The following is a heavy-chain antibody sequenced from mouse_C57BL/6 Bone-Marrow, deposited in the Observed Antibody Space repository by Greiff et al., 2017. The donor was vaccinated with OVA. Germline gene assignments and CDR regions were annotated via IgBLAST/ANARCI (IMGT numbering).Heavy chain of an antibody. CDR1: GFNITNTY. CDR3: ARKNYSNPFYAMDY. D-gene: IGHD2-5*01. J-gene: IGHJ4*01. Sequence: EVQVVESVAELVRPGASVKLSCTASGFNITNTYMHWVKQRPEQGLEWIGRIDPANGNTKYAPKFQGKATITADTSSNTAYRQLSSLTSEDTAIYYCARKNYSNPFYAMDYWGQGTSVTVSS. V-gene: IGHV14-3*01. CDR2: IDPANGNT.